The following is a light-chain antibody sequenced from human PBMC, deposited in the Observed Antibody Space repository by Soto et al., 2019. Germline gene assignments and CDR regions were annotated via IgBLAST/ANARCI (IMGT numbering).Light chain of an antibody. CDR1: QGISNY. J-gene: IGKJ1*01. CDR2: GAS. CDR3: QKYDSAPWT. Sequence: EIQMTQSPSSLSASVGDRVTITCRASQGISNYLAWYQQKPGKVPKLLIYGASTLQSGVPSRLSGSGSGTDFTLIINSLQPEDVATAYCQKYDSAPWTFGKGTKVEIK. V-gene: IGKV1-27*01.